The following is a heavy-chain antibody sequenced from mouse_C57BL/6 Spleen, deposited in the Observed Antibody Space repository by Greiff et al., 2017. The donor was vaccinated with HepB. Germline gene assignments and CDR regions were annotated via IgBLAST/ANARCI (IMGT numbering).Heavy chain of an antibody. CDR1: GYAFSSYW. CDR3: ARWRDGYFLYAMDY. Sequence: QVQLQQSGAELVKPGASVKISCKASGYAFSSYWMNWVKQRPGKGLEWIGQIYPGDGDTNYNGKFKGKATLTADKSSSTAYMQLSSLTSEDSAVYFCARWRDGYFLYAMDYWGQGTSVTVSS. CDR2: IYPGDGDT. D-gene: IGHD2-3*01. J-gene: IGHJ4*01. V-gene: IGHV1-80*01.